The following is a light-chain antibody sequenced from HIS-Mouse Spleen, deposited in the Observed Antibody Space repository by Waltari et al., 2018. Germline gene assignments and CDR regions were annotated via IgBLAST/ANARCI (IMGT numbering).Light chain of an antibody. Sequence: QSALTQPPSASGSPGQSVTISCTGTSSDVGGYNYVSWDQQHPGKAPKLMIYEVSKRPSGVPDRFSGSKSGNTASLTVSGLQAEDEADYYCSSYAGSNNWVFGGVTKLTVL. J-gene: IGLJ2*01. V-gene: IGLV2-8*01. CDR1: SSDVGGYNY. CDR2: EVS. CDR3: SSYAGSNNWV.